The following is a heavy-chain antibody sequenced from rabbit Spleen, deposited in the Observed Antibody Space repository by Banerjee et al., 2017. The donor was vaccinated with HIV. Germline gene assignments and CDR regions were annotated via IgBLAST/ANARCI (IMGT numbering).Heavy chain of an antibody. CDR2: INTGSGSA. V-gene: IGHV1S45*01. J-gene: IGHJ2*01. D-gene: IGHD4-1*01. CDR1: GFSFSNKAV. CDR3: ARDSNDWCFDV. Sequence: QEQLVESGGGLVKPEGSLTLSCTASGFSFSNKAVMCWVRQAPGKGLEWIGCINTGSGSAYFANWAKGRFTISETSTTVDLKMTSLTAADAATYFCARDSNDWCFDVWGPGTLVTVS.